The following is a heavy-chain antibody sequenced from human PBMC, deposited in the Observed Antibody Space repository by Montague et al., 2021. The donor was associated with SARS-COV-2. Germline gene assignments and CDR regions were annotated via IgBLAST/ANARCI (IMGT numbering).Heavy chain of an antibody. CDR1: GFTFSSYA. V-gene: IGHV3-23*01. CDR2: ISCSGVIT. J-gene: IGHJ4*02. D-gene: IGHD3-22*01. CDR3: RVGNYYDSISDY. Sequence: SLRLSCAASGFTFSSYAMSWVRQAPGKGLEWVSAISCSGVITYYADSVKGRFTISRDNSKNTLYLQMNSLRAEDTAVYYCRVGNYYDSISDYWGQGTLVTVSS.